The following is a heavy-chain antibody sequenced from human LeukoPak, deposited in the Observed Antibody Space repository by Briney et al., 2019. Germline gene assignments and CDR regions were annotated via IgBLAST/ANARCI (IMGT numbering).Heavy chain of an antibody. CDR2: ISAYNGNT. CDR1: GYTFTSYG. Sequence: GASVKVSCKASGYTFTSYGISWVRQAPGQGLEWMGWISAYNGNTNYAQKLQGRVTMTTDTSTSTAYMELRSLRSDDTAVYHCARSPYYDSSGYYYFDYWGQGTLVTVSS. CDR3: ARSPYYDSSGYYYFDY. D-gene: IGHD3-22*01. V-gene: IGHV1-18*01. J-gene: IGHJ4*02.